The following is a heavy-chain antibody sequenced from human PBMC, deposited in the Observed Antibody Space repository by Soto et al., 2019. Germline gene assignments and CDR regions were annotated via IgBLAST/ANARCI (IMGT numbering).Heavy chain of an antibody. Sequence: SETLSLTCTVSGGSISSYYWSWIRQPPGKGLEWIGYIYYSGNTGYNPSLKSRVTISLDTPKNQFSLKLSSVTAADTAVYYCARHPGYYDILTGYTTYYFDSWGQGILVTVSS. J-gene: IGHJ4*02. V-gene: IGHV4-59*08. CDR2: IYYSGNT. CDR3: ARHPGYYDILTGYTTYYFDS. D-gene: IGHD3-9*01. CDR1: GGSISSYY.